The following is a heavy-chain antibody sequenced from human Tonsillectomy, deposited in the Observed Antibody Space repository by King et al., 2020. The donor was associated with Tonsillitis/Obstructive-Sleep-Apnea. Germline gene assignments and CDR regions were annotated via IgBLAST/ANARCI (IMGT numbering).Heavy chain of an antibody. CDR2: IKSKTDGETT. V-gene: IGHV3-15*01. CDR1: GFTFSNAW. J-gene: IGHJ4*02. CDR3: TKTQRGGG. Sequence: VQLVESGGGLVKPGGSLRLSCAASGFTFSNAWMSWVRQAPGKGLEWVGRIKSKTDGETTDYAAPVKGRFTISRDDSKNTLYLQMYSLKTEDTAVYYCTKTQRGGGGGQGTLVTVSS. D-gene: IGHD3-10*01.